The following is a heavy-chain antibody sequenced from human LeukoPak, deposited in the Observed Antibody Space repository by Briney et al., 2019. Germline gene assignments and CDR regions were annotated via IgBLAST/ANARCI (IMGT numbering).Heavy chain of an antibody. Sequence: ASVKVSCKASGDTFIGYYMHWVRQAPGQGLEWMGWINPKNGATNYAQKFQGRVTMTRDTSITTAYMELSTLRSDDTAVYYCARDSIPLNRFDTPNFDYWGQGTLVSVSS. CDR3: ARDSIPLNRFDTPNFDY. CDR2: INPKNGAT. V-gene: IGHV1-2*02. D-gene: IGHD1-14*01. CDR1: GDTFIGYY. J-gene: IGHJ4*02.